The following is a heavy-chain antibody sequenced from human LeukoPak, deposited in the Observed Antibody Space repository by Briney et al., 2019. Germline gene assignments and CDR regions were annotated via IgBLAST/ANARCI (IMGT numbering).Heavy chain of an antibody. Sequence: GGSLRLSCAASGFTFSSYAMSWVRQAPGKGLEWVSAISGSGGSTYYADSVKGRFTISRDNSKNTLYLQMNSLRAEDTAVHYCAKDRYRVDLNYYYMDVWGKGTTVTVSS. CDR3: AKDRYRVDLNYYYMDV. CDR1: GFTFSSYA. D-gene: IGHD3-16*02. J-gene: IGHJ6*03. V-gene: IGHV3-23*01. CDR2: ISGSGGST.